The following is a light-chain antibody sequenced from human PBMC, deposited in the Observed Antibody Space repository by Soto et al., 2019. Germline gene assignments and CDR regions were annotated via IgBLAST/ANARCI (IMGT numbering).Light chain of an antibody. CDR3: MQGTHWPPYT. J-gene: IGKJ2*01. V-gene: IGKV2-30*01. CDR2: KVS. Sequence: DVVMTQSPLSLPVTLGQPASISCRSSQSLVYSDGNTYLNWFQQRPGQSPRRLIYKVSNXXSGXXXXXXXXXXXXXXXXKISRVEAEDVGVYYCMQGTHWPPYTFGQGTKLEIK. CDR1: QSLVYSDGNTY.